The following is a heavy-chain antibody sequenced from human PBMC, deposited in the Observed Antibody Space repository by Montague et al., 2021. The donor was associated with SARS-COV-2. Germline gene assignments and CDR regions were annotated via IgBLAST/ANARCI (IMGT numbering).Heavy chain of an antibody. CDR1: GGSISSSSSY. CDR3: ARDIRIPMLIVIQGYGMDV. V-gene: IGHV4-39*07. J-gene: IGHJ6*02. D-gene: IGHD3-22*01. CDR2: IYYSGST. Sequence: SETLSLTCTVSGGSISSSSSYWGWIRQPPGMGLEWIGSIYYSGSTYYNPSLKSRITISVDTSKNQFFLRLTSVTAADTAVYYCARDIRIPMLIVIQGYGMDVWGQGTTVTVSS.